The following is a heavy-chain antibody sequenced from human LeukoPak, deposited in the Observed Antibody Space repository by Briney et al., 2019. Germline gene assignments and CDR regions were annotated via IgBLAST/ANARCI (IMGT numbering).Heavy chain of an antibody. V-gene: IGHV4-39*01. D-gene: IGHD3-3*01. J-gene: IGHJ4*02. CDR1: GGSISSSSYY. Sequence: SETLSLTCTVSGGSISSSSYYWGWIRQPPGKGLEWIGSIYYSGSTYYNPSLKSRVTISVDTSKNQFSLKLSSVTAADTAVYYCARGRSDFWSGYYPYFDYWGQGTLVTVSS. CDR2: IYYSGST. CDR3: ARGRSDFWSGYYPYFDY.